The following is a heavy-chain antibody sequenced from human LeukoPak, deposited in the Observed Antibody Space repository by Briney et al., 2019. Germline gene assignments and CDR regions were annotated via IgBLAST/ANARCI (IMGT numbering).Heavy chain of an antibody. J-gene: IGHJ4*02. Sequence: SETLSLTCTVTGGSISGYYWSWSRQPPGKGLERIGFIYYSGTTNYNPSLKSRVTVSVDPSQNQFSLMLSSVTAADTAVYYCARMTSYSSGCYFDYWGQGTLVTVSS. D-gene: IGHD6-19*01. CDR1: GGSISGYY. V-gene: IGHV4-59*13. CDR2: IYYSGTT. CDR3: ARMTSYSSGCYFDY.